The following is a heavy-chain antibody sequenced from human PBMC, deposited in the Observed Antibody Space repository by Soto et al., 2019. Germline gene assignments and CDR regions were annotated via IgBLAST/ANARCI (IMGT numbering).Heavy chain of an antibody. CDR3: ARDRVESGYPEYFQH. V-gene: IGHV3-53*01. CDR2: IYSGGST. D-gene: IGHD3-22*01. J-gene: IGHJ1*01. CDR1: GFTVSSNY. Sequence: EVQLVESGGGLIQPGGSLRLSCAASGFTVSSNYMSWVRQAPGKGLEWVSVIYSGGSTYYADSVKGRFTISRDNSKNTLYLQMNSLRAEDTAVYYCARDRVESGYPEYFQHWRQGTLVTVSS.